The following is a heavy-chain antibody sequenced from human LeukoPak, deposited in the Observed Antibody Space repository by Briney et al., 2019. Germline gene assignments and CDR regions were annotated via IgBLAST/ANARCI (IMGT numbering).Heavy chain of an antibody. V-gene: IGHV3-23*01. D-gene: IGHD6-13*01. CDR2: ISGSGGST. CDR1: GFTFSSYA. Sequence: GGSLRLSCAASGFTFSSYAMSWVRQAPGKGLEWVSAISGSGGSTYYADSVKGRFTISRDNSKNTLYLQMNSLRAEGTAVYYCAKVLASSWYYFDYWGQGTLVTVSS. CDR3: AKVLASSWYYFDY. J-gene: IGHJ4*02.